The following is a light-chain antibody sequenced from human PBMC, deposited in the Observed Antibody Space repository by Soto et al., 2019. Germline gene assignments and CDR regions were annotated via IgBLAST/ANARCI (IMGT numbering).Light chain of an antibody. CDR1: NNDIGDYNF. CDR2: EVT. Sequence: QSALTQPPSASGSPGQSVTISCTGTNNDIGDYNFVSWYQQHPGKAPKLMIYEVTKRPSGVPARFSGSKSGNAASLTVSGLQAEDEDDYYCSSYGGNNNILFGGGTKLTVL. V-gene: IGLV2-8*01. CDR3: SSYGGNNNIL. J-gene: IGLJ2*01.